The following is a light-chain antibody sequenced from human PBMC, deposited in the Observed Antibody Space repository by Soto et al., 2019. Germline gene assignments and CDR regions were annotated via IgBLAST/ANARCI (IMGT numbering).Light chain of an antibody. CDR2: GAS. J-gene: IGKJ3*01. Sequence: EIVMTQSPATLSVSPGERATLSCRASQSVSSNLAWYQQKPGQAPRLLIYGASTRATGIPARFSGSGSGTEVTLTISSLQSEDFAVYYCQQYNNWPSLFTFGPGTKVDI. CDR1: QSVSSN. CDR3: QQYNNWPSLFT. V-gene: IGKV3-15*01.